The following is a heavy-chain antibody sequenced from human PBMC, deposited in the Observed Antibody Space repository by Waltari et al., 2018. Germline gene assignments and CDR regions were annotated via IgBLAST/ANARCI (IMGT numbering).Heavy chain of an antibody. J-gene: IGHJ4*02. CDR1: GFTFSSYS. V-gene: IGHV3-21*01. D-gene: IGHD3-9*01. CDR3: ARVNYDILTGYEIPFDY. CDR2: ISSSSSYI. Sequence: EVQLVESGGGLVKPGGSLRLSCAASGFTFSSYSMNWVRQAPGKGLEWVSSISSSSSYIYYADSVKGRFTISRDNAKNSLYLQMNSLRAEDTAVYYCARVNYDILTGYEIPFDYWGQGTLVTVSS.